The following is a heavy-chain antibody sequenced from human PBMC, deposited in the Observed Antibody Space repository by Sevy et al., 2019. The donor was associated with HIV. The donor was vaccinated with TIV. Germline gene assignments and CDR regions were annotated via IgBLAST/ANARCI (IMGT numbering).Heavy chain of an antibody. CDR3: ARDLGTGYFDF. CDR2: ISGSQYMT. J-gene: IGHJ4*02. Sequence: GGSLRLSCAASGFTFSDYYMSWIRQAPGKGLEWISYISGSQYMTYYADSVKGRFTISRDDAKNSLYLQMNSLRPEDSAVYFCARDLGTGYFDFWGQGTRVTVSS. CDR1: GFTFSDYY. V-gene: IGHV3-11*01. D-gene: IGHD1-26*01.